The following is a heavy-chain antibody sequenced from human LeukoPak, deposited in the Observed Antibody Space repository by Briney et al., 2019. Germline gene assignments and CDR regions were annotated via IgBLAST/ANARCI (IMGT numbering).Heavy chain of an antibody. D-gene: IGHD6-13*01. CDR3: ARDGAATIPNAFDI. CDR2: IYTSGST. V-gene: IGHV4-4*07. Sequence: SETLSLTCTVSGGSISSYYWSWIRQPAGKGLEWIGRIYTSGSTNYNPSLKSRVTMSVDTSKNQFSLKLSSVTAADTAVYYCARDGAATIPNAFDIWGQGTMVTVPS. J-gene: IGHJ3*02. CDR1: GGSISSYY.